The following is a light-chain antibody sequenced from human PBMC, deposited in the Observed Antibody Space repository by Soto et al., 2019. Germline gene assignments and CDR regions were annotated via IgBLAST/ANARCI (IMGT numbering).Light chain of an antibody. CDR3: QQYNDNWT. Sequence: DIQMTQSPSTLSASVGDRVTITCRASQSISSWLAWYQQKPGQASKLLIYKASTLQSGVPSRFSGSGAGTEFTLAISSRQPDDSATYYCQQYNDNWTFGQGTKVEIK. CDR2: KAS. CDR1: QSISSW. V-gene: IGKV1-5*03. J-gene: IGKJ1*01.